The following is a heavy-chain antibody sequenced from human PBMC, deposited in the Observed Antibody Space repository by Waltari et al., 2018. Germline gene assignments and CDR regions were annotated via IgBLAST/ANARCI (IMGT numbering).Heavy chain of an antibody. V-gene: IGHV3-23*01. CDR2: ISGSGGST. Sequence: EVQLLESGGGLVQPGGSLRLSCAASGFTFSSYAMSWVRQAPGKGLEWVSAISGSGGSTYYADSVKGRFTISRDNSKNTLYLQMNSRRAEETAVYYGAKGGGALRFPDYWGQGTLVTVSS. CDR1: GFTFSSYA. D-gene: IGHD3-3*01. CDR3: AKGGGALRFPDY. J-gene: IGHJ4*02.